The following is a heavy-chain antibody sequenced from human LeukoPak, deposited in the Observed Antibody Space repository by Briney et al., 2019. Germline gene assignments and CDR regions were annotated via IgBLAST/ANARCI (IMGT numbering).Heavy chain of an antibody. V-gene: IGHV4-31*03. D-gene: IGHD2-2*01. J-gene: IGHJ6*03. CDR3: ARGYCSSTSCYYYYYYYYMDV. Sequence: SETLSLTCTVSGGSISSGGYYWSWIRQHPGKGLEWIGYIYYSGSTYYNPSLKSRVTISVDTSKNQFSLKLSSVTAADTAVYYCARGYCSSTSCYYYYYYYYMDVWGKGTTVTVSS. CDR2: IYYSGST. CDR1: GGSISSGGYY.